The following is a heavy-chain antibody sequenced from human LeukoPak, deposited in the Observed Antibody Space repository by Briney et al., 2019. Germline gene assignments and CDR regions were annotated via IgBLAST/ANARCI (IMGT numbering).Heavy chain of an antibody. Sequence: GGSLRLSCAASGFTFSSYRMSWVRQAPGKGLEWVANIKQDGSEKYYVDSVKGRFTISRDNAKNSLYLQMNSLRAEDTAVYYCARERVTMIVKGIDYWGQGTLVTVSS. D-gene: IGHD3-22*01. CDR1: GFTFSSYR. CDR3: ARERVTMIVKGIDY. J-gene: IGHJ4*02. CDR2: IKQDGSEK. V-gene: IGHV3-7*01.